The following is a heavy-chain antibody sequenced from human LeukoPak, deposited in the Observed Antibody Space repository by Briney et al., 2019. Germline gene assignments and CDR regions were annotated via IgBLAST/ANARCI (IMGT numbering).Heavy chain of an antibody. D-gene: IGHD2-21*02. CDR1: GYSFSTYW. Sequence: GESLQISCKGSGYSFSTYWIVWVRQMPGKGLEWMGIIYPGDSDTRYSPSFQGQVTISADKSISTAYLQCSSLRASDTAMYFCARHSILVVTALAFDIWGQGTMVTVSS. J-gene: IGHJ3*02. CDR3: ARHSILVVTALAFDI. V-gene: IGHV5-51*01. CDR2: IYPGDSDT.